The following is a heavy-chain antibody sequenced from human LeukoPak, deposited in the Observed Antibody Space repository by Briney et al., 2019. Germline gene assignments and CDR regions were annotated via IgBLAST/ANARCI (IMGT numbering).Heavy chain of an antibody. D-gene: IGHD3-10*01. Sequence: SETLSLTCTVSGGSISSSSYYWGWIRQPPGKGLEWIGSIYYSGSTYYNPSLKSRVTISVDRSKNQFSLKLSSVTAADTAVYYCARRKDGSGSAFDYWGQGTLVTVSS. CDR2: IYYSGST. J-gene: IGHJ4*02. CDR3: ARRKDGSGSAFDY. V-gene: IGHV4-39*07. CDR1: GGSISSSSYY.